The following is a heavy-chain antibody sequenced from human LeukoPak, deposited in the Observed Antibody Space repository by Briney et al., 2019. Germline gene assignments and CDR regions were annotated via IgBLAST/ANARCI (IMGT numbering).Heavy chain of an antibody. D-gene: IGHD3-10*01. V-gene: IGHV5-51*01. CDR1: GYSFTSYW. J-gene: IGHJ3*02. Sequence: GESLKISCXGSGYSFTSYWIGWVRQMPGKGLEWMGIIYPGDSDTRYSPSFQGQVTISADKSISTAYLQWSSLKASDTAMYYCARRLITMVRGVDAFDIWGQGTMVTVSS. CDR2: IYPGDSDT. CDR3: ARRLITMVRGVDAFDI.